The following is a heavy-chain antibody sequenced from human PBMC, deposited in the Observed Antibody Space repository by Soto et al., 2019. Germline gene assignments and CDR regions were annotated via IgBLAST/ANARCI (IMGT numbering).Heavy chain of an antibody. CDR2: IYHVGIT. J-gene: IGHJ2*01. D-gene: IGHD3-22*01. CDR3: ARDYWYMDSSGYQRYFDL. V-gene: IGHV4-4*02. CDR1: GGSVSSTQW. Sequence: LSLTCAVSGGSVSSTQWWTWVRQAPGKGLEWLGDIYHVGITKYNPALKSRVTMSVDKSNNHFSLSLRSVTAADTAVYYFARDYWYMDSSGYQRYFDLWGRGTLVTVSS.